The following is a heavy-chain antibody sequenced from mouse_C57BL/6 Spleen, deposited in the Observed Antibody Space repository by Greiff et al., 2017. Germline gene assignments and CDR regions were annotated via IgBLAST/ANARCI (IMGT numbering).Heavy chain of an antibody. V-gene: IGHV5-16*01. D-gene: IGHD1-1*01. Sequence: EVMLVESEGGLVQPGSSMKLSCTASGFTFSDYYMAWVRQVPEKGLEWVANINYDGSSTYYLDSLKSRFIISRDNAKNILYLQMSSLKSEDTATYYCARLLSGAMDYWGQGTSVTVSS. J-gene: IGHJ4*01. CDR3: ARLLSGAMDY. CDR2: INYDGSST. CDR1: GFTFSDYY.